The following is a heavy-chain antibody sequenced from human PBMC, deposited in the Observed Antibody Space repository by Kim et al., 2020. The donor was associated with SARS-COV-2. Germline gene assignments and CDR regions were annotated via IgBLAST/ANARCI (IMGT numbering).Heavy chain of an antibody. J-gene: IGHJ4*02. V-gene: IGHV3-23*01. CDR1: GFTFSSYA. D-gene: IGHD6-13*01. CDR2: LSGSGGRT. Sequence: GGSLRLSCAASGFTFSSYAMSWVRQAPGKGLEWVSALSGSGGRTYYADSVKGRFTISRENSKNTLYLQMNSLRSEDTAVYYCAKDLYSSSWRAYYFDYWGQGTLVTVSS. CDR3: AKDLYSSSWRAYYFDY.